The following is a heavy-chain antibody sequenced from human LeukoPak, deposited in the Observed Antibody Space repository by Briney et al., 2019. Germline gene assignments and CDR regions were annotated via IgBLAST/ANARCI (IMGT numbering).Heavy chain of an antibody. D-gene: IGHD2-21*01. V-gene: IGHV3-48*02. CDR3: ARDCGGNDLDY. CDR1: GFTFTTYW. CDR2: ISSSSSSTI. Sequence: GGSLRLSCAASGFTFTTYWMHWVRQAPGKGLEWVSYISSSSSSTIYYADSVKGRFTISRGNAKNSLYLQMNSLRDEDTAVYYCARDCGGNDLDYWGQGTLVTVSS. J-gene: IGHJ4*02.